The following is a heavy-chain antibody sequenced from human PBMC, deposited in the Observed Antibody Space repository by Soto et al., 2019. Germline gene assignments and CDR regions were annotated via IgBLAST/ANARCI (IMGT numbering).Heavy chain of an antibody. D-gene: IGHD6-13*01. CDR1: GFTFSSYG. J-gene: IGHJ5*02. CDR2: IWYDGSNK. Sequence: GGSLRLSCAASGFTFSSYGMHWVRQAPGKGLEWVAVIWYDGSNKYYADSVKGRFTISRDNSKNTLYLQMNSLRAEDTAVYYCARDRGQQLVRSWMNWFDPWGQGTLVTVSS. CDR3: ARDRGQQLVRSWMNWFDP. V-gene: IGHV3-33*01.